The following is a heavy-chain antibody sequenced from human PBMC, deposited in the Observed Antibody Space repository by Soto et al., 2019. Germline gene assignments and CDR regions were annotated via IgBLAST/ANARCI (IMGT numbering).Heavy chain of an antibody. D-gene: IGHD6-6*01. J-gene: IGHJ6*02. CDR2: TYYRSKWYN. CDR3: AREEQLALYYYYGMDV. V-gene: IGHV6-1*01. CDR1: GDSVSSNSAA. Sequence: SQTLSLTCAISGDSVSSNSAAWNWIRQSPSRGLEWLGRTYYRSKWYNDYAVSVKSRITINPDTSKNQFSLQLNSVTPEDTAVYYRAREEQLALYYYYGMDVWGQGTTVTVSS.